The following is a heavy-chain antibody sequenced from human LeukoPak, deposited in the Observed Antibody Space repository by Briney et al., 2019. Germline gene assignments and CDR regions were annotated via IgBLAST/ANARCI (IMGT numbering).Heavy chain of an antibody. CDR1: GFTFSDYY. D-gene: IGHD1-7*01. CDR2: ISNSGSTI. J-gene: IGHJ4*02. Sequence: GGSLRLSCAASGFTFSDYYMSWIRQAPGKGLEWVSYISNSGSTIYYADSVKGRFTISRDNAKNSLYLQMNSLRAEDTAVYYCARMNYVSSGWGAPFDYWGQGTLVTVSS. V-gene: IGHV3-11*04. CDR3: ARMNYVSSGWGAPFDY.